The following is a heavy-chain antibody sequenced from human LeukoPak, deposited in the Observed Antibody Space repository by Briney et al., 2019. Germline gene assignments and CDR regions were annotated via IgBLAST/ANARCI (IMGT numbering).Heavy chain of an antibody. D-gene: IGHD5-18*01. V-gene: IGHV3-30*04. CDR2: ISYDGSNK. CDR3: ARAAGEGYSYGQTRDAFDI. CDR1: GFTFSSYA. J-gene: IGHJ3*02. Sequence: GGSLRLSCAASGFTFSSYAMHWVRQAPGKGLEWVAVISYDGSNKYYADSVKGRFTISRDNSKNTLYLQMNSLRSEDTAVYYCARAAGEGYSYGQTRDAFDIWGQGTMVTVSS.